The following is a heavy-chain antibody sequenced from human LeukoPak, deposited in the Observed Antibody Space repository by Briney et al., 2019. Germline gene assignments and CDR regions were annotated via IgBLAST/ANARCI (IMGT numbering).Heavy chain of an antibody. CDR2: INPTSTSI. V-gene: IGHV3-21*01. Sequence: GGSLRLSCVASGLTFSDYSINCVRRAPGKGLEWVSSINPTSTSIYYADAVRGRFTISRDNAKSSLYLQMDSLRAEDTAVYYCVRLRRNSDRSYYYYYYESWGQGILVTVSS. CDR3: VRLRRNSDRSYYYYYYES. D-gene: IGHD3-10*01. J-gene: IGHJ5*02. CDR1: GLTFSDYS.